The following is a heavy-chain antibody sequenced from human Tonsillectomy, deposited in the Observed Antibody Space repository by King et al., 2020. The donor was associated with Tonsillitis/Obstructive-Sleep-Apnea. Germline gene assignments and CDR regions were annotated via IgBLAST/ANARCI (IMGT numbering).Heavy chain of an antibody. CDR3: ARDNRDIAATIKFDY. Sequence: QRVKGGAEGKKSGAAVKDSGKTSGYAFTSYGINWVRQAPGQGLEWMGWISAYNGDTNYAQRVQGRVTMTTDTSTSTAYMQLRSLRSDDTAVYYCARDNRDIAATIKFDYWGQGTLVTVSS. D-gene: IGHD5-12*01. V-gene: IGHV1-18*01. CDR1: GYAFTSYG. J-gene: IGHJ4*02. CDR2: ISAYNGDT.